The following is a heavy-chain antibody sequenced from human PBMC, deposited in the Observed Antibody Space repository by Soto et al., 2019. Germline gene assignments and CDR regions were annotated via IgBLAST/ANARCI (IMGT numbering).Heavy chain of an antibody. J-gene: IGHJ4*02. CDR1: GGSFSNYI. CDR3: ARGLFGQQWLVGFDT. V-gene: IGHV1-69*01. Sequence: QVHLVQSGAEVKKPGSSVKVSCKASGGSFSNYIFAWVRQAPGQGLEWMGGTIPMFATAQYAQKLQGRVTITADESTSTVYMDLTSLTSVDTAVYYCARGLFGQQWLVGFDTWGEGTLLTVSS. CDR2: TIPMFATA. D-gene: IGHD6-19*01.